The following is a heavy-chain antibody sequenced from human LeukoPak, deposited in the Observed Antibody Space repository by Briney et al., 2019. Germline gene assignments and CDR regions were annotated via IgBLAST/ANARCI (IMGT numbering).Heavy chain of an antibody. Sequence: GGSLRLSCAASGFTLSSYEMNWVRQAPGKGLGWGSYISSSGSTIYYADSVKGRFTISRDNAKNSLYLQMNSLRAEDTAVYYCARTGAGYSYGYLFWDYWGQGTLVTVSS. CDR1: GFTLSSYE. CDR3: ARTGAGYSYGYLFWDY. V-gene: IGHV3-48*03. CDR2: ISSSGSTI. D-gene: IGHD5-18*01. J-gene: IGHJ4*02.